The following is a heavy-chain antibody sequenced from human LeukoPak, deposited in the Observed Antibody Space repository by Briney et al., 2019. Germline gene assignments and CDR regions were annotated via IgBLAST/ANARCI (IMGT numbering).Heavy chain of an antibody. J-gene: IGHJ3*01. CDR2: IYYSGST. CDR3: ARMYYYDSSGNHDAFDF. V-gene: IGHV4-39*01. Sequence: PSETLSLTCTVSGGSISSSSYYWGWIRQPPGKGLEWIGSIYYSGSTYYNPSLKSRVTISVDTSKNQFSLKLSSVTAADTAVYYCARMYYYDSSGNHDAFDFWGQGTMVTVSS. CDR1: GGSISSSSYY. D-gene: IGHD3-22*01.